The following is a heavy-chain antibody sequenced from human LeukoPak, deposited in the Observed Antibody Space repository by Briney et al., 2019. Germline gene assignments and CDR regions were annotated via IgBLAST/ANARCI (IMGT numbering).Heavy chain of an antibody. CDR1: GFTFSHYA. CDR2: INDGDDGP. Sequence: GGSLRLSCTASGFTFSHYAMIWVRQTPGKGLEWVSAINDGDDGPYYADSVKGRFTISRDNSKNTLFLQMNNLRAEDTALYCCTRSLNYFTSGTSRRDFDSWGQGTLVTVSS. D-gene: IGHD3-10*01. V-gene: IGHV3-23*01. J-gene: IGHJ4*02. CDR3: TRSLNYFTSGTSRRDFDS.